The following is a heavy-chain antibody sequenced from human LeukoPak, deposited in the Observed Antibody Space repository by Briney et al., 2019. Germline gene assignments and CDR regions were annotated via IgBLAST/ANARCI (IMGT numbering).Heavy chain of an antibody. Sequence: PSETLSLTCTVSGGSISSYYWNWIRQPAGKGLEWIARIHTSGSTNYNPSLKSRITMSVDTSKNQFSLKLSSVTAADTAVYYCARGKVVAGTPGQNSWDYWGQGTLVTVSS. CDR2: IHTSGST. CDR3: ARGKVVAGTPGQNSWDY. J-gene: IGHJ4*02. V-gene: IGHV4-4*07. CDR1: GGSISSYY. D-gene: IGHD6-19*01.